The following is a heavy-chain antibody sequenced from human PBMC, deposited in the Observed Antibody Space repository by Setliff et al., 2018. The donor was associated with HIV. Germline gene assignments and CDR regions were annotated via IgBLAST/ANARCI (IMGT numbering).Heavy chain of an antibody. V-gene: IGHV1-18*01. CDR1: GYNFTSNG. D-gene: IGHD6-19*01. CDR2: ISASKGNT. J-gene: IGHJ4*02. Sequence: VASVKVSCKASGYNFTSNGISWVRQAPGQGLEWMGRISASKGNTKYTQDFQGRVTMTTDTSTSTAYMEVRSLRSDDTAVYYCARHWGSSGWIDYWGQGTLVTVSS. CDR3: ARHWGSSGWIDY.